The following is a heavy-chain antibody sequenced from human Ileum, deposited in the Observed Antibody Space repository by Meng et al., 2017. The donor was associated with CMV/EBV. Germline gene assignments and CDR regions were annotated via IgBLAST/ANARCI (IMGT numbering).Heavy chain of an antibody. CDR1: GFFVSNKY. CDR2: IHGGGNK. Sequence: VASGGGVIQPGRSLRLCCAAFGFFVSNKYLSWVRQAPWKGLEWVSAIHGGGNKYYAASVKGRFTITRDNSKNTLYLQMNSLRREDTAVYHCAREPGHSQSVTYDYWGQGILVTVSS. CDR3: AREPGHSQSVTYDY. V-gene: IGHV3-66*01. D-gene: IGHD2/OR15-2a*01. J-gene: IGHJ4*02.